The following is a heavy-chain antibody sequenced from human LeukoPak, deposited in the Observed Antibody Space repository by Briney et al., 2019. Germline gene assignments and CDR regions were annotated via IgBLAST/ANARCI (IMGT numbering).Heavy chain of an antibody. CDR3: ASRGRAFGGYDY. V-gene: IGHV4-59*08. J-gene: IGHJ4*02. Sequence: PSETLSLTCTVSGDSISSYYWSWIRQPPGKGLEWIGYIYYSGSTNYNPSLKSRVTISVDTSKNQFSLKLSSVTAADTAVYYCASRGRAFGGYDYWGQGTLVTVSS. CDR1: GDSISSYY. D-gene: IGHD3-16*01. CDR2: IYYSGST.